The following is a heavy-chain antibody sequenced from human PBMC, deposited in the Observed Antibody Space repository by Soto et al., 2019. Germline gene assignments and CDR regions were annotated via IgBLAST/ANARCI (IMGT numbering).Heavy chain of an antibody. CDR2: ICNSGTT. CDR3: AGVWSIVLSPRRFMDF. J-gene: IGHJ6*03. Sequence: PSETLSLTCTVSGGSIRSYCWTWIRQPPGEGLEWIGCICNSGTTNYNPSLKSRVAISIDSQKSQFSLQLSSVTVADTAFYYCAGVWSIVLSPRRFMDFRGTGITVTVS. V-gene: IGHV4-59*03. CDR1: GGSIRSYC. D-gene: IGHD3-22*01.